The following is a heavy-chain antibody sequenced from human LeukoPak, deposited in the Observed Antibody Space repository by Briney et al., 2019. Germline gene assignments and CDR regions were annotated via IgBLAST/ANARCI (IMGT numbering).Heavy chain of an antibody. J-gene: IGHJ3*02. V-gene: IGHV1-8*01. CDR2: MNPNSGNT. CDR3: ARATYYYGSGSWFDAFDI. CDR1: GYTFTSYD. D-gene: IGHD3-10*01. Sequence: ASVKVSCKASGYTFTSYDINWVRQATGQGLEWMGRMNPNSGNTRYAQKLQGRVPMTRKTSISTAYMELSSLRSEDTAVYYCARATYYYGSGSWFDAFDIWGQGTMVTVSS.